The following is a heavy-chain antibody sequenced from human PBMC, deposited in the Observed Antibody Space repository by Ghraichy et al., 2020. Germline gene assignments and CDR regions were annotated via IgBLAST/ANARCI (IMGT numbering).Heavy chain of an antibody. J-gene: IGHJ4*02. CDR2: ISRSGSST. Sequence: GGSLRLSCAASGFSLRDYSLNWVRQAPGKGLEWVASISRSGSSTYYVDSVEGRFTISRDNVKNTLHLQMNSLTVEDKAVYYCARASGWIIDFWGQGEMGTVSS. CDR1: GFSLRDYS. D-gene: IGHD3-10*01. CDR3: ARASGWIIDF. V-gene: IGHV3-48*01.